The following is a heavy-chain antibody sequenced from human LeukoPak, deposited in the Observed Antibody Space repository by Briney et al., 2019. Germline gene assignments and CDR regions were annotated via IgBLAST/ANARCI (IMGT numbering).Heavy chain of an antibody. CDR2: IYYSGST. J-gene: IGHJ4*02. CDR3: ARGADGYNSFPYLKYYFDY. D-gene: IGHD5-24*01. Sequence: SETLSLTCTVSGGSISSYYWSWIRQPPGKGLEWIGYIYYSGSTNYNPSLKSRVTISVDTSKNQFSLKLSSVTAADTAVYYCARGADGYNSFPYLKYYFDYWGQGTLVTVSS. CDR1: GGSISSYY. V-gene: IGHV4-59*01.